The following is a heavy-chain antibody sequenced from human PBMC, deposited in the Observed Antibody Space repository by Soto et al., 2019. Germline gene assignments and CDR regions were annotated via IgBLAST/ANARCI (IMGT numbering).Heavy chain of an antibody. Sequence: QVQLVQSGAEVKKPGASVKVSCKASGYTFTSYAMHWARQAPGQRLEWMGWNNAGNGNTKYSQKFQGRVTITRDTSASTAYMELSSLRSEDTAVYYCARDRVYYYGAWKETFDYCGQGTLVTVSS. CDR1: GYTFTSYA. D-gene: IGHD3-10*01. CDR3: ARDRVYYYGAWKETFDY. V-gene: IGHV1-3*01. CDR2: NNAGNGNT. J-gene: IGHJ4*02.